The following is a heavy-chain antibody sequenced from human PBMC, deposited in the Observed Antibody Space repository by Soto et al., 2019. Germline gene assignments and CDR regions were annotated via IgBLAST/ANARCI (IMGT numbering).Heavy chain of an antibody. V-gene: IGHV4-39*01. J-gene: IGHJ4*02. D-gene: IGHD3-9*01. CDR1: GASISSSSYY. Sequence: SETLSLTCIVSGASISSSSYYWGWIRQPPGKGLEWIGSIFYTGGTYYNPSLKSRVTMPVDTSQNHFSLQLSSVTAADTAVYYCARKSTIDWFFDYWGQGTLVTVSS. CDR3: ARKSTIDWFFDY. CDR2: IFYTGGT.